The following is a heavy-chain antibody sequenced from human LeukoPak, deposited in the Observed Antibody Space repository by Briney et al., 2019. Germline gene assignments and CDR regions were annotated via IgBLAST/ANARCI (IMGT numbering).Heavy chain of an antibody. Sequence: KSSETLSLTCAVSGYSISSGYYWGWIRQPPGKGLEWIGSIYHSGSTHYNPSLKSRVTISVDTSKNQFSLKLSSVTAADTAVYYCARGGSTSCYWYWGQGTLVTVSS. CDR2: IYHSGST. CDR3: ARGGSTSCYWY. J-gene: IGHJ4*02. D-gene: IGHD2-2*01. V-gene: IGHV4-38-2*01. CDR1: GYSISSGYY.